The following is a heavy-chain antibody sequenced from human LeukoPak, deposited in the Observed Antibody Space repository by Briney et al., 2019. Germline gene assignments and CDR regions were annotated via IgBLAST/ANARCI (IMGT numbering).Heavy chain of an antibody. CDR3: ARRRYGSRDYFDY. Sequence: SETLSLTCTVSGGSISSYYWSWIRQPPGKGLEWIGYIYYSGSTNYNPSLKSRVTISVDTSKNQFSLKLSSVTAADTAVYYCARRRYGSRDYFDYWGQGTLVTVSS. V-gene: IGHV4-59*08. CDR2: IYYSGST. J-gene: IGHJ4*02. CDR1: GGSISSYY. D-gene: IGHD1-1*01.